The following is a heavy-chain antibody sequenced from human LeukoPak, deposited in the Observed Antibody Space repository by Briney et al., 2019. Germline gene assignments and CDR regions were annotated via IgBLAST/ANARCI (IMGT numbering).Heavy chain of an antibody. Sequence: PGGSLRLSCAASGFTFSSYSMNWVRQAPGKGLEWVSSISSSSSYIYYADSVKGRFTISRDNAKNSLYLQMNSLRAEDTAVYYCARDLVERGYRYGRCDYWGQGTLVTVSS. V-gene: IGHV3-21*01. CDR2: ISSSSSYI. J-gene: IGHJ4*02. CDR3: ARDLVERGYRYGRCDY. D-gene: IGHD5-18*01. CDR1: GFTFSSYS.